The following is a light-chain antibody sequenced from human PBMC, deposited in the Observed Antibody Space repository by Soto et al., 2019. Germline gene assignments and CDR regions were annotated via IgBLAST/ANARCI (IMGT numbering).Light chain of an antibody. CDR1: SSDVGAYDY. Sequence: LTQPASVSGSPGQSITISCTGTSSDVGAYDYVSWYQQHPDKAPKLMIYEVSNRPSGVSNRFSGSKSVNTATLTISGLQAEDEADYYCSSYTRSSTRVFGTGTKSPS. CDR2: EVS. CDR3: SSYTRSSTRV. V-gene: IGLV2-14*03. J-gene: IGLJ1*01.